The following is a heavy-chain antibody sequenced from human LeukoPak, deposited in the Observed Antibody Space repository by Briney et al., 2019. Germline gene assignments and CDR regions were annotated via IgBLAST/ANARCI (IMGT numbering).Heavy chain of an antibody. CDR2: IRYDGSNK. CDR1: GFTFSSYG. V-gene: IGHV3-30*02. D-gene: IGHD3-9*01. J-gene: IGHJ6*03. CDR3: AKDYTQARGYDILTGYYTFYYYYYMDV. Sequence: GGSLRLSCAASGFTFSSYGMHWVRQAPGKGLEWVAFIRYDGSNKYYADSVKGRFTISRDNSKNTLYLQMNSLRAEDTAVYYCAKDYTQARGYDILTGYYTFYYYYYMDVWGKGTTVTISS.